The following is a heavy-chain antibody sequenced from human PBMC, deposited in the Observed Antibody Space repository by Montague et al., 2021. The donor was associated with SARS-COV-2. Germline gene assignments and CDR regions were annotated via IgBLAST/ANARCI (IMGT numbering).Heavy chain of an antibody. CDR2: INHNGST. J-gene: IGHJ5*02. D-gene: IGHD3-3*01. CDR3: ARCADYDFWSGFLGYKWFDP. Sequence: SETLSLTCAVYGGSLSGYYWAWIRQTPAKGLEWIGEINHNGSTNYNPSLKSRLTISVDTSKKQFSLKLNSMTAADTAVYYCARCADYDFWSGFLGYKWFDPWGLGTPVTVSS. V-gene: IGHV4-34*01. CDR1: GGSLSGYY.